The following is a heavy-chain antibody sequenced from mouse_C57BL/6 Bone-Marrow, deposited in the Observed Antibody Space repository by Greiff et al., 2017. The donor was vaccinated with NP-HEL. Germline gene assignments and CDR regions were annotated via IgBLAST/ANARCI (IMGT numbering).Heavy chain of an antibody. V-gene: IGHV1-19*01. Sequence: EVQLQQSGPVLVKPGASVKMSCKASGYTFTDYYMNWVKQSHGKSLEWIGVINPYNGGTSYNQKFKGKATLTVDKSSSTAYMELNSLTSEDSAVYYGARESSSGYWFAYWGQGTLVTVSA. CDR1: GYTFTDYY. CDR2: INPYNGGT. J-gene: IGHJ3*01. CDR3: ARESSSGYWFAY. D-gene: IGHD3-2*02.